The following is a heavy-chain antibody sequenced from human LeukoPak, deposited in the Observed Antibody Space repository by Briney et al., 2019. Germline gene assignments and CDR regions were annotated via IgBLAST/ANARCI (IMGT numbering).Heavy chain of an antibody. D-gene: IGHD3-22*01. CDR1: GYTFTTYY. CDR3: ARIETDSNGYSLGAFDI. V-gene: IGHV1-46*01. CDR2: INPTGGST. J-gene: IGHJ3*02. Sequence: ASVKVSCKAYGYTFTTYYMHWVRQAPGQGLEWMGIINPTGGSTTYAQKFQGRVTMTRDTSTSTVYMELSSLRSEDTAVYYCARIETDSNGYSLGAFDIWGQGTMVTVSS.